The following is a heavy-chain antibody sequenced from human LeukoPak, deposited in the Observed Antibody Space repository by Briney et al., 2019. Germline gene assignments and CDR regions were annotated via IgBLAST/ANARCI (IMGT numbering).Heavy chain of an antibody. D-gene: IGHD3/OR15-3a*01. V-gene: IGHV3-20*04. CDR2: INWNGGST. Sequence: GGSLRLSCSASGFTFDDYGMSWVRQAPGKGLEWVSGINWNGGSTGYADSVKGRFTISRDNAKNSLYLQMNSLRAEDTALYYCARDLGLDGACWFDPWGQGTLVTVSS. J-gene: IGHJ5*02. CDR3: ARDLGLDGACWFDP. CDR1: GFTFDDYG.